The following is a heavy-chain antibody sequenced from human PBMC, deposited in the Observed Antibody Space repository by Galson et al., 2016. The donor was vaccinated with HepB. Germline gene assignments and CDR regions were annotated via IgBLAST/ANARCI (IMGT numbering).Heavy chain of an antibody. V-gene: IGHV4-30-2*01. J-gene: IGHJ4*02. Sequence: TLSLTCAVSRASITSGGFSWNWIRQAPGKGLEWIGSVYPGGKTDHSPSLQSRLSISPAPAPNLFSFRLTSVSAADTAVYFCARGRDYGGHEIDSWGQGIMVAVSS. D-gene: IGHD4-23*01. CDR3: ARGRDYGGHEIDS. CDR1: RASITSGGFS. CDR2: VYPGGKT.